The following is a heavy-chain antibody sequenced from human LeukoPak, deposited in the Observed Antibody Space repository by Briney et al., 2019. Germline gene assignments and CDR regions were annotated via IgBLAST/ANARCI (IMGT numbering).Heavy chain of an antibody. CDR1: GYSISSGYY. CDR3: ARQAIAATGNWFDP. Sequence: SETLSLTCAVSGYSISSGYYWGWIRQPPEKGLEWIGSIYHSGSTYYNPSLKSRVTISVDTSKNQFSLKVSSVTAADTAVYYCARQAIAATGNWFDPWGQGTLVTVSS. V-gene: IGHV4-38-2*01. D-gene: IGHD2-15*01. CDR2: IYHSGST. J-gene: IGHJ5*02.